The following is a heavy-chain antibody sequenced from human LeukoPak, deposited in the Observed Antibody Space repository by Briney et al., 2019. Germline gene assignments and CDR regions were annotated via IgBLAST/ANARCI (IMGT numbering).Heavy chain of an antibody. CDR1: GFTFSSYA. CDR3: TKGGYTTYFDY. Sequence: GGSLRLSCAASGFTFSSYAMTWIRQAPGKGLEWVSTIRATAGTTYYEDSVKGRFTISRDNSKNTQWLQMNSLRVEDTAVYYCTKGGYTTYFDYWGQGTLVTVSS. V-gene: IGHV3-23*01. D-gene: IGHD6-13*01. CDR2: IRATAGTT. J-gene: IGHJ4*02.